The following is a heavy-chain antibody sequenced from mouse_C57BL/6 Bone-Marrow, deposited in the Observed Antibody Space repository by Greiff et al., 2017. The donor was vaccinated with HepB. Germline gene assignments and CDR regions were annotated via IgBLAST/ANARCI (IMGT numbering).Heavy chain of an antibody. V-gene: IGHV1-69*01. Sequence: QVQLQQPGAELVMPGASVKLSCKASGYTFTSYWMHWVKQRPGQGLEWIGEIDPSDSYTNCNQKFKGKSTLTVDKSSSTAYMQLSSLTSEESAVYYCASYWYFDVWGTGTTVTVSS. CDR1: GYTFTSYW. CDR3: ASYWYFDV. CDR2: IDPSDSYT. J-gene: IGHJ1*03.